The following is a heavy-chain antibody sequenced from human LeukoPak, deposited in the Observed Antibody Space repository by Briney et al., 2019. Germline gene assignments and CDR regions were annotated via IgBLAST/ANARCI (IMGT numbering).Heavy chain of an antibody. J-gene: IGHJ4*02. Sequence: ASVKVSCKVSGYTLTELSMYWVRQAPGKGREWVGGFDPEDGETIYAQKSQGRVTMTEDTSTDTAYMELSTLRSEDTAVYYCATEIARKNSSSHYWGQGTLVTVSS. D-gene: IGHD6-6*01. V-gene: IGHV1-24*01. CDR2: FDPEDGET. CDR3: ATEIARKNSSSHY. CDR1: GYTLTELS.